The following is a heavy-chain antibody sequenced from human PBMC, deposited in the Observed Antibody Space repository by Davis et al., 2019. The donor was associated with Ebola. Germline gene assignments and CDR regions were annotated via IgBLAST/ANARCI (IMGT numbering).Heavy chain of an antibody. CDR3: AKPARGNGDYWYFDI. D-gene: IGHD2-8*01. V-gene: IGHV3-23*01. CDR1: GFTFSTYG. J-gene: IGHJ2*01. Sequence: PGGSLRLSCAASGFTFSTYGMGWVRRAPGKGLEWVSAIGGSGDRTYYADSVKGRFTISRDNSKNTLSLQMNSLRAEDAAVYYCAKPARGNGDYWYFDIWGRGTTVIVSS. CDR2: IGGSGDRT.